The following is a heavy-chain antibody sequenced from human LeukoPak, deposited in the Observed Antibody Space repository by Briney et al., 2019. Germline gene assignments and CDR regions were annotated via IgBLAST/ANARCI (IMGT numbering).Heavy chain of an antibody. CDR2: IRFDGSEK. V-gene: IGHV3-30*02. CDR1: GFTFSSSG. D-gene: IGHD2/OR15-2a*01. Sequence: SGGSLRLSCAASGFTFSSSGMHWVRQAPGKGLGWVAFIRFDGSEKFYADSVKGRFTISRDNSKNTLYLQMNSLRAEDTAVYYCAKGEGSTTSWTNSYYNMDVWGKGTTVTVSS. J-gene: IGHJ6*03. CDR3: AKGEGSTTSWTNSYYNMDV.